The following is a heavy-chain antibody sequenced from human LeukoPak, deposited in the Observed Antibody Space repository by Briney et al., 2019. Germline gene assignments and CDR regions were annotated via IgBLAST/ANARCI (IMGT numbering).Heavy chain of an antibody. Sequence: ASVKVSCKASGYTLTNNGITWVRQAPGQGLEWMGWISAYTGNTNYAQKLQGRVTMTTDTSTSTAYMELRSLRSDDTGVYYCAGYSYGYDAFDIWGQGTMVTVPS. CDR1: GYTLTNNG. J-gene: IGHJ3*02. V-gene: IGHV1-18*01. D-gene: IGHD5-18*01. CDR3: AGYSYGYDAFDI. CDR2: ISAYTGNT.